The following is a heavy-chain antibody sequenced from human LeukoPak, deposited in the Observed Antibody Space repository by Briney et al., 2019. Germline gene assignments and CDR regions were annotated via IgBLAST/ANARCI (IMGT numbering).Heavy chain of an antibody. CDR3: ARDRVTAMGDYYYGMDV. CDR2: INPNSGGT. CDR1: GYTFTGYY. V-gene: IGHV1-2*04. D-gene: IGHD5-18*01. Sequence: GASVKVSCKASGYTFTGYYMHWVRQAPGQGLEWMGWINPNSGGTNYAQKFQGWVTMTRDTSISTAYMELSRLRSDDTAVYYCARDRVTAMGDYYYGMDVWGQGTTVTVSS. J-gene: IGHJ6*02.